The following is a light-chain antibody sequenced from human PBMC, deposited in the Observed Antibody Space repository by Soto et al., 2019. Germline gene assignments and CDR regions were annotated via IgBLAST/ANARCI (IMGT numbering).Light chain of an antibody. CDR2: GAS. CDR3: QQYDNSPIT. V-gene: IGKV3-20*01. CDR1: QSISSSF. J-gene: IGKJ5*01. Sequence: EIVSTHSPGILSLSPGERASLSCGGSQSISSSFLAWYQQKPGQAPRLLIYGASSRATGIPDRFSGTGSETDFTLTISRLEPEDFAVYYCQQYDNSPITFGQGTRLEIK.